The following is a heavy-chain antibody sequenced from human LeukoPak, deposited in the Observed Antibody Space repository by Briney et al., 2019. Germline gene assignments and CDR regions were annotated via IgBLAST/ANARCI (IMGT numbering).Heavy chain of an antibody. V-gene: IGHV4-34*01. D-gene: IGHD3-10*01. Sequence: TSETLSLTCAVYGGSFSGYYWSWIRQPPGKGLEWIGEINHSGSTNYNPSLKSRVTISVDTSKNQFSLKLSSVTAADTAVYYCASVYYYGSGSYRSSGYFDYWGQGTLVTVSS. CDR1: GGSFSGYY. CDR3: ASVYYYGSGSYRSSGYFDY. J-gene: IGHJ4*02. CDR2: INHSGST.